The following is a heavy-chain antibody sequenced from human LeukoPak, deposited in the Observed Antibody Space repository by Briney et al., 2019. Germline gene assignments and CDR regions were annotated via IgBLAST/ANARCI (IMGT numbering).Heavy chain of an antibody. D-gene: IGHD1-26*01. CDR3: AKEAGYSGSYYGY. V-gene: IGHV3-48*04. CDR1: GFTFSSYS. CDR2: ISSSSSTI. Sequence: GGSLRLSCAASGFTFSSYSMNWVRQAPGKGLEWVSYISSSSSTIYYADSVKGRFTISRDNAKNSLYLQMNSLRAEDTAVYYCAKEAGYSGSYYGYWGQGTLVTVSS. J-gene: IGHJ4*02.